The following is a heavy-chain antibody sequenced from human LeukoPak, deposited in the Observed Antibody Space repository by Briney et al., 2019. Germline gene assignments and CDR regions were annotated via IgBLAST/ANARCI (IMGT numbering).Heavy chain of an antibody. CDR2: IYSSGST. CDR1: GGSISSYY. CDR3: ARDGMAGG. Sequence: SETLSLTCTVSGGSISSYYWSWIRQPAGKGLEWIGRIYSSGSTNYNPSLKSRVTMSLDMSKNQFSLKVSSATAADTAMYYCARDGMAGGWGQGILVTVSS. J-gene: IGHJ4*02. D-gene: IGHD6-19*01. V-gene: IGHV4-4*07.